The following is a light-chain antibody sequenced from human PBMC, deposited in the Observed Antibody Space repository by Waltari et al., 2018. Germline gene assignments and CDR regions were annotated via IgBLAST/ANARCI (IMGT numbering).Light chain of an antibody. V-gene: IGKV3-20*01. J-gene: IGKJ4*01. CDR3: QHYDGSVVT. Sequence: TVLTQSPDTLSLSPGEGATHPCRASQSVTSISFSLSRQKPGQAPRLLIYGAPSSATGFPGGFRGSGSGTDFTPTIIRLEPEDFAVYDCQHYDGSVVTFGGGTKVGSK. CDR2: GAP. CDR1: QSVTSIS.